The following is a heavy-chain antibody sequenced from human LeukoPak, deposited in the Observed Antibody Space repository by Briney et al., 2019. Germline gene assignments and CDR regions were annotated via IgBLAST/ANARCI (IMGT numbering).Heavy chain of an antibody. CDR2: TRYDGSND. J-gene: IGHJ4*02. V-gene: IGHV3-30*02. D-gene: IGHD6-19*01. CDR1: GFTFDSYG. CDR3: AKEAGAVADLDY. Sequence: GGSLRLSCAASGFTFDSYGMHWVRQVPGKGLEWVASTRYDGSNDHYADSVKGRFTISRDNSKKTLYLQMISLRPDDTAVYYCAKEAGAVADLDYWGQGTLVTVSS.